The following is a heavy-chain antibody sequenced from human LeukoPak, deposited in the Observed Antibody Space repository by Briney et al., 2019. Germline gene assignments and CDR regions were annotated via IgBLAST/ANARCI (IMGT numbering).Heavy chain of an antibody. CDR1: GGSLSSYY. V-gene: IGHV4-59*01. D-gene: IGHD2-21*01. CDR2: IYYSGST. CDR3: ARDEPPYRGDTNCCAFDS. Sequence: PSETLSLTCTVSGGSLSSYYWRWIRQPPGKGLEWSGHIYYSGSTNYNTFLKSRVTISVDTSKNQFSLKLNSVTAADTAVYYCARDEPPYRGDTNCCAFDSWGQGTLVTVSS. J-gene: IGHJ4*02.